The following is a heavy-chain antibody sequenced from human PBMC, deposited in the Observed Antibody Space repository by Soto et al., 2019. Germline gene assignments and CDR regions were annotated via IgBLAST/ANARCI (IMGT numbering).Heavy chain of an antibody. CDR2: ISSSSTYK. V-gene: IGHV3-21*04. J-gene: IGHJ4*02. CDR1: GFSFSLYN. Sequence: GGSLRLSCAASGFSFSLYNLTWVRQAPGKGLEWVSSISSSSTYKSYADSLKGRFTISRDNSKNTLYLQMNSLRAEDTAVYYRAKSGLYDYVWGSYPFDYWGRGTLVTVSS. D-gene: IGHD3-16*02. CDR3: AKSGLYDYVWGSYPFDY.